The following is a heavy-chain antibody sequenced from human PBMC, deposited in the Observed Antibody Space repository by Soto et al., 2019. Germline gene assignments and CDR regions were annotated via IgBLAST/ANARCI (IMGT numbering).Heavy chain of an antibody. J-gene: IGHJ5*02. D-gene: IGHD2-21*02. CDR2: IYYSGST. Sequence: QVQLQESGPGLVKPSETLSLTCTVSGGSISSYYWSWIRQPPGKGLEWIGYIYYSGSTNYNPSLKSRVTISVDTSKNQFSLKLSSVTAADTAVYYCARTRWVTPWGWFDPWGQGTLVTVSS. CDR1: GGSISSYY. CDR3: ARTRWVTPWGWFDP. V-gene: IGHV4-59*08.